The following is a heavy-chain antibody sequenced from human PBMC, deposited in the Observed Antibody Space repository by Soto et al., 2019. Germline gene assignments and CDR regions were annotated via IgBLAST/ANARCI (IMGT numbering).Heavy chain of an antibody. V-gene: IGHV1-18*01. CDR1: GYTFTSYG. CDR3: ARADSSGYSFLSWFDP. D-gene: IGHD3-22*01. J-gene: IGHJ5*02. CDR2: ISAYNGNT. Sequence: QVQLVQSGAEVKKPGASVKVSCKASGYTFTSYGISWVRQAPGQGLEWMGWISAYNGNTNYAQKLQGRVTMTTDTATSTAYMELRSLRSDDTAVYYCARADSSGYSFLSWFDPWGQGTLVTVSS.